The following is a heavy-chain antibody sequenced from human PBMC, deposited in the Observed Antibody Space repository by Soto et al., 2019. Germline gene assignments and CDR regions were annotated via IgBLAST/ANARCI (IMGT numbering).Heavy chain of an antibody. D-gene: IGHD3-16*01. CDR1: GYTFTRYG. CDR2: INTYNGNT. J-gene: IGHJ6*04. Sequence: QVQLVQSGAEVKNPGASVKVSCKASGYTFTRYGIGWARQAPGQGLEWMGWINTYNGNTNYAQNVQGRVTLTTDTSTSTAYMELRSMRYNATAIYYCAMVDVYVTPSPQDVWGKGTTVIVSS. CDR3: AMVDVYVTPSPQDV. V-gene: IGHV1-18*01.